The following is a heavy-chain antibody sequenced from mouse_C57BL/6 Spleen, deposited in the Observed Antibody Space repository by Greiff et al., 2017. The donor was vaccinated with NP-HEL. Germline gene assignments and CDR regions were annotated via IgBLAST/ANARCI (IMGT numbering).Heavy chain of an antibody. CDR2: IYPGDGDT. CDR1: GYAFSSYW. CDR3: AREGAQATFAY. V-gene: IGHV1-80*01. J-gene: IGHJ3*01. D-gene: IGHD3-2*02. Sequence: VKLMESGAELVKPGASVKISCKASGYAFSSYWMNWVKQRPGKGLEWIGQIYPGDGDTNYNGKFKGKATLTADKSSSTAYMQLSSLTSEDSAVYFCAREGAQATFAYWGQGTLVTVSA.